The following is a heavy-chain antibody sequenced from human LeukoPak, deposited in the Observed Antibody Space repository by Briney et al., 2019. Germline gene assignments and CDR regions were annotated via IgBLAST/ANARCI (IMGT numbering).Heavy chain of an antibody. CDR1: GFTFTNYA. V-gene: IGHV3-23*01. J-gene: IGHJ4*02. CDR2: ISRSGGNA. Sequence: GGSLRLSCAASGFTFTNYAMTWVRQAPGRGLEWVSSISRSGGNAYYAKSVDGRFTVSRDSSRDTLFLQMNSLRAEDTAVYYCATLEMATHWSNYFDYWGQGTLVTVSS. CDR3: ATLEMATHWSNYFDY. D-gene: IGHD5-24*01.